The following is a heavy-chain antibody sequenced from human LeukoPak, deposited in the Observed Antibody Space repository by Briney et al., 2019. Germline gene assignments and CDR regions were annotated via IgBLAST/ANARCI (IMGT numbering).Heavy chain of an antibody. Sequence: PGRSLRLSCAASGFTFSTCAMHWVRQAPDMGLEWLAMISFDGNNVNHADSVKGRFTISRDNAKNSLYLQMNSLRAEDTAVYYCARCRTTVTAMPGYWGQGTLVTVSS. CDR1: GFTFSTCA. D-gene: IGHD4-17*01. J-gene: IGHJ4*02. CDR2: ISFDGNNV. CDR3: ARCRTTVTAMPGY. V-gene: IGHV3-30-3*01.